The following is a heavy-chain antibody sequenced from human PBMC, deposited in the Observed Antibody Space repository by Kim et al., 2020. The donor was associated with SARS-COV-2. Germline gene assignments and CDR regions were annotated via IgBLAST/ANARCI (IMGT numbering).Heavy chain of an antibody. D-gene: IGHD6-19*01. CDR3: ARAYSSGWAYFDY. Sequence: YAAAVKGRFTISRANAKNSRYLQMNSLRAEDTAVYYCARAYSSGWAYFDYWGQGTLVTVSS. V-gene: IGHV3-21*01. J-gene: IGHJ4*02.